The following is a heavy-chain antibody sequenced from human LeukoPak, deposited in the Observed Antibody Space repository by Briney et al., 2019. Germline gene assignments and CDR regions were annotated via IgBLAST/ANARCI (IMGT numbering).Heavy chain of an antibody. Sequence: PGGSLRLSCAASGFTFSSYSMNWVRQAPGKGLEWVSSISSSSSYIYYADSVKGRFTISRDNAKNSLYLQMNSLRAEDTAVYYCAKSNRDGYIYDAFDIWGQGTMVTVSS. J-gene: IGHJ3*02. CDR3: AKSNRDGYIYDAFDI. CDR2: ISSSSSYI. V-gene: IGHV3-21*01. D-gene: IGHD5-24*01. CDR1: GFTFSSYS.